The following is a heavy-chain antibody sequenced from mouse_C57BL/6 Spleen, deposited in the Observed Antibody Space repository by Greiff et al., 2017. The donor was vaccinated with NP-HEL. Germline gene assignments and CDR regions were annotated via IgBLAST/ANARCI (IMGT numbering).Heavy chain of an antibody. J-gene: IGHJ3*01. CDR2: IYPGDGDT. D-gene: IGHD2-4*01. V-gene: IGHV1-80*01. Sequence: QVQLQQSGAELVKPGASVKISCKASGYAFSSYWMNWVKQRPGKGLEWIGQIYPGDGDTNYNGKFKGKATLTADKSSSTAYMQLSSLTSEDSAVYFCARRNYDHDGDWFAYWGQGTLVTVSA. CDR1: GYAFSSYW. CDR3: ARRNYDHDGDWFAY.